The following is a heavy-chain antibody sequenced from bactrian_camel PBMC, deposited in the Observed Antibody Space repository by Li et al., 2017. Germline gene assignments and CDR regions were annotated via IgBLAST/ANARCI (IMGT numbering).Heavy chain of an antibody. J-gene: IGHJ7*01. D-gene: IGHD5*01. V-gene: IGHV3S1*01. Sequence: HVQLVESGGGLVQPGGSLRLSCAASGFTFSNYWMYWVRQAPGKGLEWVSTINSVGGTTYYTDSVKGRFTISRDNAKNTLYLQLNSLKTEDTAMYYCALVSQYTTGRGWGYYYGMDYWGKGTQVTVS. CDR1: GFTFSNYW. CDR2: INSVGGTT.